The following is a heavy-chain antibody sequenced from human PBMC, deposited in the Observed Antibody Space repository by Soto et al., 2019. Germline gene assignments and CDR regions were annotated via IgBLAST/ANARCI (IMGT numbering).Heavy chain of an antibody. CDR1: GFTFSIYA. V-gene: IGHV3-23*01. CDR3: AKDGRAYSQEYFNY. D-gene: IGHD5-18*01. Sequence: EVQLLESGGGLVQPGGSLRLSCAASGFTFSIYAMSWVRQAPGKGLEWVSAIANSGGRTYYAESVKGRFTISRDNSTNSRYLQMSGLRADDTAVYYCAKDGRAYSQEYFNYWGQGTLVTVSS. J-gene: IGHJ4*02. CDR2: IANSGGRT.